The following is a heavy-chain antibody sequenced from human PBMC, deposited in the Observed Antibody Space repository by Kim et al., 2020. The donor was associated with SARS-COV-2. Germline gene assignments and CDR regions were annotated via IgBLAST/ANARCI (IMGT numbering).Heavy chain of an antibody. D-gene: IGHD3-22*01. CDR3: AKDYYYDNSGPDY. J-gene: IGHJ4*02. V-gene: IGHV3-23*01. Sequence: SYAESVKGRFTLSRDISKNTLYLQMNSLTGEDTAIYYCAKDYYYDNSGPDYWGQGTLVTVSS.